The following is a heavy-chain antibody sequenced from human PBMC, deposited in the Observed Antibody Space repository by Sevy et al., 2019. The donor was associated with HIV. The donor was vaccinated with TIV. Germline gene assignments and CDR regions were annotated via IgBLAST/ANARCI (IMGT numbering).Heavy chain of an antibody. CDR2: ISYDGSNK. CDR3: ATGFGISGEHESEQNNLPSILDY. V-gene: IGHV3-30*03. CDR1: GFIFSNYA. D-gene: IGHD3-16*01. J-gene: IGHJ4*02. Sequence: GGSLRLSCAASGFIFSNYAMHWVRQAPGKGLEWVAVISYDGSNKYYAASVKGRFTISRDISKNTVYLKMNSLRGEDTAVYYCATGFGISGEHESEQNNLPSILDYWGQGTLVTVSS.